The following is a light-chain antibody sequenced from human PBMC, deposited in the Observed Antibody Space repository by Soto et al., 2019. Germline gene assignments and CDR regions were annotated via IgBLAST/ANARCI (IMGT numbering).Light chain of an antibody. CDR2: GAS. V-gene: IGKV3-20*01. CDR3: QHYGSPLT. J-gene: IGKJ4*01. Sequence: EIVLTQSPGTLSLSPGGRDTISCRAFQSVRSSYLAWYQQRPGQAPRLLIFGASFRATGIPDRFSGSGSGTDFTLTISRLEPEDFAVYYCQHYGSPLTFGGGTKVDIK. CDR1: QSVRSSY.